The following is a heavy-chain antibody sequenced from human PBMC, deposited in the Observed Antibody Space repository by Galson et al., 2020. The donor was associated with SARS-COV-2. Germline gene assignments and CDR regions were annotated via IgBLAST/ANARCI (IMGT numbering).Heavy chain of an antibody. D-gene: IGHD2-2*01. Sequence: SETLSLTCTVSGGSISSYYWSWLRQPPGKGLEWVGYIYYSGSTNYNPSLNSRVTISVDTSKNQFSLKLSSVTAADTAVYYCARVGLGYCSSASWYSDYYYMDVWGKGTTVTVSS. V-gene: IGHV4-59*01. J-gene: IGHJ6*03. CDR2: IYYSGST. CDR1: GGSISSYY. CDR3: ARVGLGYCSSASWYSDYYYMDV.